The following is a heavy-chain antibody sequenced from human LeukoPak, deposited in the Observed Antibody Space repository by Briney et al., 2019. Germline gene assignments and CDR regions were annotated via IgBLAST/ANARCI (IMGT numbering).Heavy chain of an antibody. J-gene: IGHJ6*02. V-gene: IGHV1-69*13. CDR3: ASSYSGDHYYYGMDV. D-gene: IGHD1-26*01. Sequence: ASVKVSCKASGYTFTSYGISWVRQAPGQGLEWMGGIIPIFGTANYAQKFQGRVMITADESTSTAYMELSSLRSEDTAVYYCASSYSGDHYYYGMDVWGQGTTVTVSS. CDR2: IIPIFGTA. CDR1: GYTFTSYG.